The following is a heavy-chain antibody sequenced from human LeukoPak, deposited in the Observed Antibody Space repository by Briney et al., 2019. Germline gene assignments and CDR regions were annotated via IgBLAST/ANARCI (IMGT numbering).Heavy chain of an antibody. V-gene: IGHV3-33*01. CDR2: IWYDGSNK. J-gene: IGHJ4*02. Sequence: GSLRLSCAASGFTFSSYGMHWVRQAPGKGLEWVAVIWYDGSNKYYADSVKGRFTISRDNSKNTLYLQMNSLRAEDTAVYYCARDGYTYYHDSSGYPRYWGQGTLVTVSS. D-gene: IGHD3-22*01. CDR3: ARDGYTYYHDSSGYPRY. CDR1: GFTFSSYG.